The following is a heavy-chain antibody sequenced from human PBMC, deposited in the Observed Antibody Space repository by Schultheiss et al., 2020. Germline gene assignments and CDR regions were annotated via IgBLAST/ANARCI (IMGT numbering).Heavy chain of an antibody. CDR1: GGSIISVDYY. Sequence: SETLSLTCSVSGGSIISVDYYWSWIRQLPGKGLEWVGYIYGSGNAYYNPSLKSRVIISVDTSKNRFSLQLSSVTAADTAVYYCARGTVTAYYYYYGMDVWGQGTTVTVS. CDR3: ARGTVTAYYYYYGMDV. J-gene: IGHJ6*02. V-gene: IGHV4-31*03. D-gene: IGHD4-17*01. CDR2: IYGSGNA.